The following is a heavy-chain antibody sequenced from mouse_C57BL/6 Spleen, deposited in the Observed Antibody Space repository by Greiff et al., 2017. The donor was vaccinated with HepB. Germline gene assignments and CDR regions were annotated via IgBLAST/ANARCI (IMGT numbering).Heavy chain of an antibody. CDR3: ARYYYDGYYVAY. Sequence: VQLQQSGAELARPGASVKLSCKASGYTFTSYGISWVKQRTGQGLEWIGEIYPRSGNTYYNEKFKGKATLTADKSSSTAYMELRSLTSEDSAVYFCARYYYDGYYVAYWGQGTLVTVSA. CDR1: GYTFTSYG. CDR2: IYPRSGNT. J-gene: IGHJ3*01. D-gene: IGHD2-3*01. V-gene: IGHV1-81*01.